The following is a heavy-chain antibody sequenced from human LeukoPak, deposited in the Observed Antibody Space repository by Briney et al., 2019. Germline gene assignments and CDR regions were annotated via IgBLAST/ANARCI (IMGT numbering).Heavy chain of an antibody. D-gene: IGHD3-10*01. J-gene: IGHJ6*02. CDR3: ARDSGNYHYDMDV. CDR1: GYSFNSHH. Sequence: ASVTVSCKTSGYSFNSHHVHWVRQAPGQGLEWKGINFFHDGTTSNTQKFPGRLTMTRDTSTSTVYMELSSLRSEDTAVYYCARDSGNYHYDMDVWGQGTTVIVSS. CDR2: NFFHDGTT. V-gene: IGHV1-46*02.